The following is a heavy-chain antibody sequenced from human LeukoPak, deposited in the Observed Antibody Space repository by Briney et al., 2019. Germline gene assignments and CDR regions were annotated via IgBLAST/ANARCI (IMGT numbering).Heavy chain of an antibody. Sequence: PSETLSLTCTVSGGSISSGGYYWSWIRQPAGKGLEWIGRIYTSGSTNYNPSLKSRVTISVDTSKNQFSLKLSSVTAADTAVYYCARVPDVDTAMAIDYWGQGTLVTVSS. J-gene: IGHJ4*02. V-gene: IGHV4-61*02. CDR1: GGSISSGGYY. CDR3: ARVPDVDTAMAIDY. D-gene: IGHD5-18*01. CDR2: IYTSGST.